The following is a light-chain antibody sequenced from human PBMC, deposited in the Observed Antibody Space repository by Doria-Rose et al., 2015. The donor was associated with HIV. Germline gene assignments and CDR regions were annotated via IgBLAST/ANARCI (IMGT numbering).Light chain of an antibody. CDR3: QVWDSGSDSWV. V-gene: IGLV3-21*04. J-gene: IGLJ3*02. Sequence: PTQPPSVSVAPGKTARITCGGNKIGSKTVHWYQQKPGQAPVLVIYYDSDRPSGIPERFSGSNPGNPATLTISRVEAGDEADYYCQVWDSGSDSWVFGGGTRLTAL. CDR2: YDS. CDR1: KIGSKT.